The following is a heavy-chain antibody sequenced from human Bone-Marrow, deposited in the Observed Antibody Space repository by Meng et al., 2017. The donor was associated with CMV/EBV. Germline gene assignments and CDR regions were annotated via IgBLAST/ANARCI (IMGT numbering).Heavy chain of an antibody. D-gene: IGHD4-11*01. CDR3: ARGSYSGNYSSLFPPSYYFDY. CDR1: GFTFSSYE. CDR2: ISSSGTTI. Sequence: GESLKISCVASGFTFSSYEMNWVRQAPGKGLEWVSYISSSGTTIYYADSVKGRFTISRDNAKNPLYLQMNSLKAEDTAVYYCARGSYSGNYSSLFPPSYYFDYWGQGTLVTVSS. V-gene: IGHV3-48*03. J-gene: IGHJ4*02.